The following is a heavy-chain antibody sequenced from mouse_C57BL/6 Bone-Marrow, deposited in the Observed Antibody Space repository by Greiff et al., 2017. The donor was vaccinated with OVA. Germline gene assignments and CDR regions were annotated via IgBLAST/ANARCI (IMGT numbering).Heavy chain of an antibody. D-gene: IGHD2-3*01. J-gene: IGHJ4*01. CDR3: ARDGYPYAMDY. Sequence: EVMLVESGPELVKPGASVTISCKASGYSFTGYYMTWVRKSHGNILDWIGYIFPYNGVSSYNQKFKGMATLIVDKSSSTAYMELRSLTSEDSAVYYGARDGYPYAMDYWGQGTSVTGSS. CDR2: IFPYNGVS. CDR1: GYSFTGYY. V-gene: IGHV1-31*01.